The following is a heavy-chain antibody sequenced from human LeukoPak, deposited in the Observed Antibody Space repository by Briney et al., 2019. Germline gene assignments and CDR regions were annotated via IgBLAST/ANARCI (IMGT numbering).Heavy chain of an antibody. CDR1: GFTFSSYG. D-gene: IGHD2/OR15-2a*01. V-gene: IGHV3-30*03. Sequence: PGRSLRLSCAASGFTFSSYGMHWVRQAPGKGLEWVAVISYDGSNKYYADSVKGRFTISRDNAKNSVYVQMNSLRDEDTAVYYCVREDPSEYGSIDYWGQGTLVTVSS. J-gene: IGHJ4*02. CDR3: VREDPSEYGSIDY. CDR2: ISYDGSNK.